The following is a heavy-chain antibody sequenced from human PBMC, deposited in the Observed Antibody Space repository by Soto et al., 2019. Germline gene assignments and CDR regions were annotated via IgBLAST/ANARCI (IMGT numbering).Heavy chain of an antibody. V-gene: IGHV1-69*06. D-gene: IGHD1-26*01. Sequence: QVQLVQSGAEVKKPGSSVKVSCKASGGTFSSYSINWVRQAPGQGLEWMGEIIPIFGTANYAQKFQGRVTMTTDTSTSTVYMELSRLRSDDTAVYYCAREAIVAGATTGMDVWGQGTTVTVSS. CDR1: GGTFSSYS. CDR2: IIPIFGTA. CDR3: AREAIVAGATTGMDV. J-gene: IGHJ6*02.